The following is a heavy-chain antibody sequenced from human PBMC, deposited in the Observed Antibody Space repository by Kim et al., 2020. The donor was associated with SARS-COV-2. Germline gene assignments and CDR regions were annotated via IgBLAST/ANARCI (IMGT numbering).Heavy chain of an antibody. Sequence: SETLSLTCTVSGGSIFSAGYYWSWIRQLPGKGLEWIGYIYYSGSTYYNPSLKSRLTMSIDTSENQFSLKLSFVTAADTAVYYCARVRTVNYYSIDYWGQGTLVTVSS. J-gene: IGHJ4*02. D-gene: IGHD3-22*01. CDR2: IYYSGST. V-gene: IGHV4-31*03. CDR1: GGSIFSAGYY. CDR3: ARVRTVNYYSIDY.